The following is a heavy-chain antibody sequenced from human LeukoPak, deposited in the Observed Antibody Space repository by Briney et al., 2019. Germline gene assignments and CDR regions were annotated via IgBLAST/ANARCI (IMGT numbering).Heavy chain of an antibody. D-gene: IGHD1-26*01. V-gene: IGHV3-53*01. CDR1: GFTVSSNY. J-gene: IGHJ4*02. CDR2: IYSDSST. CDR3: ARVSGTFPPYFDY. Sequence: PGGSVRLSCAASGFTVSSNYMSWVRQAPGKGLEWVSLIYSDSSTYYADSVKGRFTISRDNSQNTLYLQMNSLRAEDTAVYYCARVSGTFPPYFDYWGQGTLVTVSS.